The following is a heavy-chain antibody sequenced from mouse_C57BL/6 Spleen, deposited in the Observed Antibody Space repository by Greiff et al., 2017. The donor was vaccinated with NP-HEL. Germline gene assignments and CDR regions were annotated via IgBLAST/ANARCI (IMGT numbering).Heavy chain of an antibody. CDR2: IYPRSGNT. CDR1: GYTFTSYG. Sequence: SGAELARPGASVKLSCKASGYTFTSYGISWVKQRTGQGLEWIGEIYPRSGNTYYNEKFKGKATLTADKSSSTAYMELRSLTSEDSAVYFCARLGYDGAWFAYWGQGTLVTVSA. CDR3: ARLGYDGAWFAY. D-gene: IGHD2-2*01. J-gene: IGHJ3*01. V-gene: IGHV1-81*01.